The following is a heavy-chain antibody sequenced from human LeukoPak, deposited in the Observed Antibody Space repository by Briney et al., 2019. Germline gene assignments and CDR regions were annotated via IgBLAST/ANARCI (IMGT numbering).Heavy chain of an antibody. CDR3: TRDIGSGDYVFFGS. CDR2: MYNNGST. J-gene: IGHJ4*02. D-gene: IGHD4-17*01. Sequence: KPAETLSLTCTVSGASISGYYWSWIRLPAGKGLEWIGRMYNNGSTNCNPSLKSRVSMSVDTSKNQFSLRLKSVTAADTAVYYCTRDIGSGDYVFFGSWGQGTRVTVSS. CDR1: GASISGYY. V-gene: IGHV4-4*07.